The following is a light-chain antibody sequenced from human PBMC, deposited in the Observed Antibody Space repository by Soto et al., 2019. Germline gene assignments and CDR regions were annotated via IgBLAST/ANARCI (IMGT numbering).Light chain of an antibody. CDR2: ETS. V-gene: IGKV1-5*03. CDR3: HQYSTFWM. J-gene: IGKJ1*01. Sequence: DIQMAQSPSTLSASVGDRVTITCRASRSLTRWWAWYQQKPGKAPKLLTYETSILQSEVPSRFSGSGSGTDFSLTISSLQPDDIAAYYCHQYSTFWMFGQWTRVEF. CDR1: RSLTRW.